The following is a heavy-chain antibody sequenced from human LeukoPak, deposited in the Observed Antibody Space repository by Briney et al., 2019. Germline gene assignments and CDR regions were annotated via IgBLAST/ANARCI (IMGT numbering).Heavy chain of an antibody. V-gene: IGHV1-69*13. D-gene: IGHD5-24*01. CDR2: IIPIFGTA. J-gene: IGHJ4*02. CDR3: ARVRPSEERDGYNSYYFDY. Sequence: SVKVSCKASGGTFSSYAISWVRQAPGQGLEWMGGIIPIFGTANYAQKFQGRVTITADESTSTAYMELSSLRSEDTAVYYCARVRPSEERDGYNSYYFDYWGQGTLVTVSS. CDR1: GGTFSSYA.